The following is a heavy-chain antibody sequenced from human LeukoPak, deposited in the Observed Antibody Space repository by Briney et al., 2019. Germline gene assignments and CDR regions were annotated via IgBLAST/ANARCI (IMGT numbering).Heavy chain of an antibody. Sequence: GGSLRLSCAASGFTLSSYWMGWVRQAPGKGLEWMANIKQDGSEKYYVDSVKGRFTISRDNAKNSLYLQMNSLRAEDTAVYYCARSQLAAFDIWGQGTMVTVSS. CDR2: IKQDGSEK. CDR3: ARSQLAAFDI. V-gene: IGHV3-7*01. J-gene: IGHJ3*02. D-gene: IGHD5-24*01. CDR1: GFTLSSYW.